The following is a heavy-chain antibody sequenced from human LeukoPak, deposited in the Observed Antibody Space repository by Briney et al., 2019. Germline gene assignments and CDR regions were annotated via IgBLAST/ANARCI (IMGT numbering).Heavy chain of an antibody. CDR3: AKGGLWFGELSDYYYMDV. D-gene: IGHD3-10*01. Sequence: QPGGTLRLSCAASGFTFSSYGMSWVRQAPGKGLEWVSAISGSAGSTYYADSVKGRFTISRDNSKNTLYLQMNSLRAEDTAVYYCAKGGLWFGELSDYYYMDVWGKGTTVTVSS. J-gene: IGHJ6*03. V-gene: IGHV3-23*01. CDR2: ISGSAGST. CDR1: GFTFSSYG.